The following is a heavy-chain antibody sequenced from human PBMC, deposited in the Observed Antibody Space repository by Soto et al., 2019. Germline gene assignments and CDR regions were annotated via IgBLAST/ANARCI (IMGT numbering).Heavy chain of an antibody. D-gene: IGHD4-17*01. V-gene: IGHV1-69*01. J-gene: IGHJ6*02. CDR2: IIPIFGTA. CDR3: ARGGYGGNAEDYYYGMDV. CDR1: GGTFSSYA. Sequence: SVKVSCKSSGGTFSSYAIIWVRQAPGQGLEWMGGIIPIFGTANYAQKFQGRVTITADESTSTAYMELSSLRSEDTAVYYCARGGYGGNAEDYYYGMDVWGQGTTVTVSS.